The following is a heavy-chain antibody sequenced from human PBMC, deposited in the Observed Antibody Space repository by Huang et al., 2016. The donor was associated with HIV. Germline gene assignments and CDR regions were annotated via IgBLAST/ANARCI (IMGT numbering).Heavy chain of an antibody. CDR1: GGSISGFY. J-gene: IGHJ4*02. Sequence: QVQLQQWGAGLLKPSETLSLTCAVYGGSISGFYWTWIRQPPGKGREWLGELTPVGNTNYNPSLKSRVTISEDTSKNLFSLKLISVTAADTAVYYCARVEYAYGSRRLLYWGQGTLVTVS. CDR2: LTPVGNT. V-gene: IGHV4-34*01. D-gene: IGHD2-8*01. CDR3: ARVEYAYGSRRLLY.